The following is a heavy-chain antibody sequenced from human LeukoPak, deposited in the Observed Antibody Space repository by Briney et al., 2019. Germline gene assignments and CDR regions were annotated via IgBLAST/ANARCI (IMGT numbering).Heavy chain of an antibody. CDR2: IDWDDDK. D-gene: IGHD4-17*01. CDR3: ARTHDYGDYLTFDY. V-gene: IGHV2-70*11. CDR1: GFSLSTSGMC. Sequence: SGPALVKPTQTLTLTCTFSGFSLSTSGMCVSWIRQPPGKALEWLARIDWDDDKYYSTSLKTRLTISKDTSKNQVVLTMTNMGPVDTATYYCARTHDYGDYLTFDYWGQGTLVTVSS. J-gene: IGHJ4*02.